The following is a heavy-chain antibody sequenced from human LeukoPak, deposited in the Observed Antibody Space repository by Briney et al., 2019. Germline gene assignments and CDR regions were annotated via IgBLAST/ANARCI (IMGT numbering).Heavy chain of an antibody. J-gene: IGHJ4*02. CDR1: GYTFTSYY. CDR3: ASRITTAFDY. Sequence: GASVKVSCKASGYTFTSYYMHWVRQAPGQGLEWMGIINPSGGSTSYAQKFQGSVTMTKDTSTSTVHMELSSLRSEDTAVYYCASRITTAFDYWGQGTLVTVSS. D-gene: IGHD3-22*01. CDR2: INPSGGST. V-gene: IGHV1-46*01.